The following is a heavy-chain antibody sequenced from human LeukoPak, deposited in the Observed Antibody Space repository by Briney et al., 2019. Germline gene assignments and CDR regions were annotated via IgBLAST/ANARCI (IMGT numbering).Heavy chain of an antibody. Sequence: SETLSLTCAVYGGSFSGYYWSWIRQPPGKGLEWIGEINHSGSTNYNPSLKSRVTISVDTSKNQFSLKLSSVTAADTAVYYCARYYYDSSGYEKVEYFQHWGQGTLVTVSS. J-gene: IGHJ1*01. V-gene: IGHV4-34*01. CDR1: GGSFSGYY. CDR3: ARYYYDSSGYEKVEYFQH. D-gene: IGHD3-22*01. CDR2: INHSGST.